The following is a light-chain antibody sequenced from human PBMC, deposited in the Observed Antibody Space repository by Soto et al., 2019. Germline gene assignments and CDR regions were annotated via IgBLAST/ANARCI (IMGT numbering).Light chain of an antibody. Sequence: DIQMTQSPSSLSASVGDRVTITCQASQDISQYLNWYQKKPGKAPKLLIYDASNLDRGVSPRFSGSGSATHFTFTISSLQPEDIATYYCQQYDNFPPITFGQGTELEIK. CDR1: QDISQY. V-gene: IGKV1-33*01. CDR3: QQYDNFPPIT. CDR2: DAS. J-gene: IGKJ5*01.